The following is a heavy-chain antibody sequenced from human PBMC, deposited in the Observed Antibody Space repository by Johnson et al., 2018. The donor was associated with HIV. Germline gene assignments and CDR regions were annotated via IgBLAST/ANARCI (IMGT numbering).Heavy chain of an antibody. CDR1: GFTFSSYG. Sequence: QMLLVESGGGVVQPGRSLRLSCAASGFTFSSYGMHWVRQAPGKGLDWVAVISYDGSNKYYADSLKGRFTISRDNSKNTLYLQMNSLRAEDTAVYYCAKDRYYDSSGPDAFDIWGQGTMVTVSS. D-gene: IGHD3-22*01. CDR3: AKDRYYDSSGPDAFDI. V-gene: IGHV3-30*18. J-gene: IGHJ3*02. CDR2: ISYDGSNK.